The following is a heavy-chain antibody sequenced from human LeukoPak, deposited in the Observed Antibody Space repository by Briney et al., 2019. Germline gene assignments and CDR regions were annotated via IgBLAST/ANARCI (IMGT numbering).Heavy chain of an antibody. D-gene: IGHD1-26*01. V-gene: IGHV3-23*01. CDR3: ARSGRGGAFDI. Sequence: GGSLRLSCAASGFPFSSYAMSWVRQAPGKGLEWVSAISGSGDSTYYADSVKGRFTISRDNSKNTQYLQMNSLRAEDTAVYYCARSGRGGAFDIWGQGTMVTVSS. J-gene: IGHJ3*02. CDR2: ISGSGDST. CDR1: GFPFSSYA.